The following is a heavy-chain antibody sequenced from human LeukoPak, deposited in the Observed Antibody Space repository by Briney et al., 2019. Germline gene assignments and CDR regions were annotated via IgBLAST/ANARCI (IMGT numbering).Heavy chain of an antibody. CDR1: GYTFTSYD. D-gene: IGHD2-2*02. Sequence: ASVKVSCKASGYTFTSYDINWVRQATGQGLEWMGWMNPNSGNTGYAQKFQGRVTMTRDTSISTAYMELSRLRSDDTAVYYCARDSTRSGAILTPYFDYWGQGTLVTVSS. V-gene: IGHV1-8*02. CDR2: MNPNSGNT. J-gene: IGHJ4*02. CDR3: ARDSTRSGAILTPYFDY.